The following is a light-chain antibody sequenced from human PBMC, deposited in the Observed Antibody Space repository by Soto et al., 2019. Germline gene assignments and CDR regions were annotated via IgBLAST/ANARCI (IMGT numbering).Light chain of an antibody. CDR2: DVS. CDR3: SSYAGSNNLV. J-gene: IGLJ2*01. Sequence: QPVLTQPPSASGSPGQSVTISCTGTSSDVGGYNYVSWYQQHPGKAPKLMIYDVSKRPSGVPDRFSGSKSGNTASLTVSGLQAEDEADYYCSSYAGSNNLVFGGGTQLTVL. CDR1: SSDVGGYNY. V-gene: IGLV2-8*01.